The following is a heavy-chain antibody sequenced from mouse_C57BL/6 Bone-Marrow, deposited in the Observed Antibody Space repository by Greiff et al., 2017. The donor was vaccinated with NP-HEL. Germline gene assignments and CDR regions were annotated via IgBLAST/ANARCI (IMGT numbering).Heavy chain of an antibody. CDR2: ISDGGSYT. CDR1: GFTFSSYA. CDR3: AREQGSSGTPDY. V-gene: IGHV5-4*01. D-gene: IGHD4-1*01. J-gene: IGHJ2*01. Sequence: EVQLVESGGGLVKPGGSLKLSCAASGFTFSSYAMSWVRQTPEKRLEWVATISDGGSYTYYPDNVKGRFTISRDNAKNNLYLQMSHLKSEDTAMYYCAREQGSSGTPDYWGKGTTLTVSS.